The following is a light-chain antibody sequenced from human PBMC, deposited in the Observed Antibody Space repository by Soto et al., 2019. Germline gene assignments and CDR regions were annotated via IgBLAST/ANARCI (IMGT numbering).Light chain of an antibody. V-gene: IGLV2-14*01. CDR3: TSYTTSSTHWV. J-gene: IGLJ3*02. CDR2: EVS. Sequence: QSALTQPASVSGSPGQSITISCTGTSSDVGGYNYVSWYQPHPDKAPKLMIYEVSNRPSGVSNRFSGSKSGNTASLTISGLQAEDEADYYCTSYTTSSTHWVFGGGTKLTVL. CDR1: SSDVGGYNY.